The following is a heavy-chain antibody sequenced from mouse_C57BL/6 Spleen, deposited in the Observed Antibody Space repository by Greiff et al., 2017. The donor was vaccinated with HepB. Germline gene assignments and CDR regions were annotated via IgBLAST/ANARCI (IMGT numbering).Heavy chain of an antibody. CDR2: IHPNSGST. V-gene: IGHV1-64*01. J-gene: IGHJ3*01. D-gene: IGHD2-1*01. CDR1: GYTFPSYW. CDR3: ARSYYGNYVFAY. Sequence: QVQLQQPGAELVKPGASVKLSCKASGYTFPSYWMHWVKQRPGQGLEWIGMIHPNSGSTNYNEKFKSKATLTVDKSSSTAYMQLSSLTSEDSAVYYCARSYYGNYVFAYWGQGTLVTVSA.